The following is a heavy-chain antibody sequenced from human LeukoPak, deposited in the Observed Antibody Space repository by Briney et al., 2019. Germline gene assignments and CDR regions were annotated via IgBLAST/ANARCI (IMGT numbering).Heavy chain of an antibody. CDR3: ARSGGDNTAMVTYPFYY. D-gene: IGHD5-18*01. CDR2: ISTNGGST. V-gene: IGHV3-64*01. J-gene: IGHJ4*02. CDR1: GFMFSNYD. Sequence: TGGSLRLSCAASGFMFSNYDMHWVRQAPGKGLEYVSHISTNGGSTYYAISVKGRFTISRDNAKNSLYLQMNSLRAEDTAVYYCARSGGDNTAMVTYPFYYWGQGTLVTVSS.